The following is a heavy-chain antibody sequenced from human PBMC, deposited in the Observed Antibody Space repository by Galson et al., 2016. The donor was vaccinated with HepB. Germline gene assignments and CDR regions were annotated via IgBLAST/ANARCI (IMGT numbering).Heavy chain of an antibody. CDR2: TSSDESVK. CDR1: GLTFSIYG. CDR3: AKKSPGKELSPPDY. Sequence: SLRLSCAASGLTFSIYGMHWSRQAPGKGLEWVATTSSDESVKHYADPVQGRFTISKDNFKNTLYLQMNSLRAEDTAVYYCAKKSPGKELSPPDYWGQGTLVTVSS. J-gene: IGHJ4*02. V-gene: IGHV3-30*18. D-gene: IGHD1-26*01.